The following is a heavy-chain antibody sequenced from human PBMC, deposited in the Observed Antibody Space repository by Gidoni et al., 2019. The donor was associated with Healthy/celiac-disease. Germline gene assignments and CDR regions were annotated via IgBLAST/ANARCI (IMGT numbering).Heavy chain of an antibody. D-gene: IGHD6-19*01. CDR1: GFTFSGSA. V-gene: IGHV3-73*02. Sequence: EVQLVESGGGLVQPGGSLQLSCAASGFTFSGSAMHWVRQASGKGLEWVGRIRSKANSYATAYAASVKGRFTISRDDSKNTAYLQMNSLKTEDTAVYYCTRQGSSGWYKWFDPWGQGTLVTVSS. CDR3: TRQGSSGWYKWFDP. J-gene: IGHJ5*02. CDR2: IRSKANSYAT.